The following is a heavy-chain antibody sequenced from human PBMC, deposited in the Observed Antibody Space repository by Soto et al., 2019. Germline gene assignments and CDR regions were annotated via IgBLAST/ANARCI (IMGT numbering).Heavy chain of an antibody. CDR3: AKKLYSGTYYDLES. CDR2: MSESGDVI. J-gene: IGHJ1*01. CDR1: GFIFKDYA. Sequence: EVHLLVSGGGLVRPGVSLRLSCTGSGFIFKDYAMTWVRQGPGKGLEWVSTMSESGDVISYRDSVKGRFTMSRDMSNSTLYLEMNGLRAEDTAMYYCAKKLYSGTYYDLESWGPGTLVTVSS. V-gene: IGHV3-23*01. D-gene: IGHD1-26*01.